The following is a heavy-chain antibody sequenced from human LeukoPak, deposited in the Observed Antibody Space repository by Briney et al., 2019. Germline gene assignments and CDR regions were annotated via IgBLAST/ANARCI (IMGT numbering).Heavy chain of an antibody. CDR2: IKPDGSET. CDR1: GFSFSTYY. Sequence: GGSLRLSCEASGFSFSTYYMIWVRQAPGKGLEWVAHIKPDGSETYYVDSVKGRFTISRDNAKNSLYLQMNSLRAEDTAVYYCARDLYYDSSGYYFAVPYFDYWGQGALVTVPS. V-gene: IGHV3-7*03. CDR3: ARDLYYDSSGYYFAVPYFDY. J-gene: IGHJ4*02. D-gene: IGHD3-22*01.